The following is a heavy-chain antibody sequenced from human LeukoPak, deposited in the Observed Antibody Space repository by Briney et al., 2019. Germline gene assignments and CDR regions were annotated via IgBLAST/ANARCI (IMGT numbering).Heavy chain of an antibody. D-gene: IGHD6-19*01. CDR2: ISSSGSTI. CDR3: ASQYSSGWSADAFDI. J-gene: IGHJ3*02. V-gene: IGHV3-48*03. Sequence: PGGSLRLSCAASGFTFSSYEMNWVRQAPGKGLEWVSYISSSGSTIYYADSVKGRFTISRDNAKNSLYLQMNSLRAEDTAVYYCASQYSSGWSADAFDIWGQGTMVTVSS. CDR1: GFTFSSYE.